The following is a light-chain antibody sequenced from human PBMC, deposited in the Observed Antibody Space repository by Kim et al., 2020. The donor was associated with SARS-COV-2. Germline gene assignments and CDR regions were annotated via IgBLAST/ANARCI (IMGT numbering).Light chain of an antibody. CDR1: QGISCY. J-gene: IGKJ1*01. Sequence: AAPRDRGTITCRASQGISCYFAWYQQKPGKAPTLLIYATSTVQSGVPSRFSGSGSGTDFTLTISCLQSEDFATYYWQQYYSYPRTFGQGTKVDIK. CDR3: QQYYSYPRT. CDR2: ATS. V-gene: IGKV1-8*01.